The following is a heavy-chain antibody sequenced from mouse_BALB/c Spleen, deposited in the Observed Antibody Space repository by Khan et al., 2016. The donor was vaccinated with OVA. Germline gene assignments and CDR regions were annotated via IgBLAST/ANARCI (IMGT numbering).Heavy chain of an antibody. J-gene: IGHJ2*01. CDR1: GYIFTTYW. V-gene: IGHV1-76*01. CDR3: AREEALYYFYD. Sequence: QVQLKQSGAELVRPGTSVKLSCKTSGYIFTTYWIHWVKQRSGQGLEWIARIYPGTDNAYYNEKLKDRATLTADKSSSTSYMQLSSLKSEDSAVYFCAREEALYYFYDWGQGTTLTVSS. CDR2: IYPGTDNA. D-gene: IGHD3-2*02.